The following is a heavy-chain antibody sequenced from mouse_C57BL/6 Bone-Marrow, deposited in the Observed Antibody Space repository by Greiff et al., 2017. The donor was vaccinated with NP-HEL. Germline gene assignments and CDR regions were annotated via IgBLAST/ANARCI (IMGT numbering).Heavy chain of an antibody. CDR1: GYTFTSYG. CDR3: ATGFTTVVARGFAY. CDR2: IYPRSGNT. J-gene: IGHJ3*01. D-gene: IGHD1-1*01. Sequence: VKLMESGAELARPGASVKLSCKASGYTFTSYGISWVKQRTGQGLEWIGEIYPRSGNTYYNEKFKGKATLTADKSSSTAYMELRSLTSEDSAVYFCATGFTTVVARGFAYWGQGTLVTVSA. V-gene: IGHV1-81*01.